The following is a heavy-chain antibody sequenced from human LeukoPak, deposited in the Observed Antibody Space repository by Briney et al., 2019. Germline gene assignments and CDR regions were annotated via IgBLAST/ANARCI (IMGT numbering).Heavy chain of an antibody. CDR2: IIPIFGTA. V-gene: IGHV1-69*13. Sequence: GASVNVSCKASGGTFSSYAISWVRQAPGQGLEWLGGIIPIFGTANYAQKFQGRVTITADESTSTAYMELSSLRSEDTAVYYCARRWPEIWLPGGFDYWGQGTLVTVSS. J-gene: IGHJ4*02. CDR3: ARRWPEIWLPGGFDY. CDR1: GGTFSSYA. D-gene: IGHD5-24*01.